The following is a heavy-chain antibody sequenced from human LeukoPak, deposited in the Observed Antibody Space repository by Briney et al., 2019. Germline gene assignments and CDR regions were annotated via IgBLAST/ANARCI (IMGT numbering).Heavy chain of an antibody. V-gene: IGHV4-38-2*01. Sequence: PGGSLRLSCAASGFTFSNAWMNWVRQPPGKGLEWIGSIYDSGSTYYNPSLKSRVTISVDTSKNQFSLKLNSVTAADTAVYYCARAYDRAGNSPGGDVFDIWGQGATVTVSS. CDR2: IYDSGST. D-gene: IGHD3-22*01. J-gene: IGHJ3*02. CDR3: ARAYDRAGNSPGGDVFDI. CDR1: GFTFSNAW.